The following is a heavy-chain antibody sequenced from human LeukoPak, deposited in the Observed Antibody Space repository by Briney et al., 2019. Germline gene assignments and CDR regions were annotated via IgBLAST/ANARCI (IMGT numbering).Heavy chain of an antibody. CDR1: GFTVSSNS. CDR2: IYSDNT. CDR3: ARVGEYYDILSGYQNSYFDL. Sequence: GGSLRLSCTVSGFTVSSNSMSWVRQAPGKGLEWVSFIYSDNTHYSDSVKGRFTISRDNAKKSLYLQMNSLRAEDTAVYYCARVGEYYDILSGYQNSYFDLWGRGTLVTVSS. D-gene: IGHD3-9*01. J-gene: IGHJ2*01. V-gene: IGHV3-53*01.